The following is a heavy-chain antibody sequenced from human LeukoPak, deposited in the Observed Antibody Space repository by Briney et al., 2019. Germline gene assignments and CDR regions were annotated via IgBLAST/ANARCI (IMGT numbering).Heavy chain of an antibody. J-gene: IGHJ4*02. CDR1: GGSFSGYY. D-gene: IGHD3-10*01. Sequence: ASETLSLTCAVYGGSFSGYYWSWLRQPPGKGLEWIGEINHSGSTNYNPSLKSRVTISVDTSKNQFSLKLSSVTAADTAVYYCARYYGSGSYYRRFDYWGQGTLVTVSS. V-gene: IGHV4-34*01. CDR2: INHSGST. CDR3: ARYYGSGSYYRRFDY.